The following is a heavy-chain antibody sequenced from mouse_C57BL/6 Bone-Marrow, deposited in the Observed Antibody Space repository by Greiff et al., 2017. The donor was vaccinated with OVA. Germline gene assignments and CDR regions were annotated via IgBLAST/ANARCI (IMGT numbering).Heavy chain of an antibody. CDR3: TRDRSDYGYYFDY. CDR1: GFTFSSYA. CDR2: ISSGGDYI. Sequence: EVQLVESGEGLVKPGGSLKLSCAASGFTFSSYAMSWVRQTPEKRLEWVSYISSGGDYIYYADTVKGRFTISRNNARNTLYLQMSSLKSENTAMYYCTRDRSDYGYYFDYWGQGTTLTVSS. J-gene: IGHJ2*01. V-gene: IGHV5-9-1*02. D-gene: IGHD1-2*01.